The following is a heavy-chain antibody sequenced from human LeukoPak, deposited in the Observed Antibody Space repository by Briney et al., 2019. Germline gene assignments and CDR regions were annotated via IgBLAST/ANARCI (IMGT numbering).Heavy chain of an antibody. CDR3: AREAAAARGRFDY. V-gene: IGHV4-4*02. CDR1: GGSISSSNW. D-gene: IGHD6-13*01. J-gene: IGHJ4*02. CDR2: ISHSGST. Sequence: PSETLSLTCAVSGGSISSSNWWRWVRQPPGKGLEWLGEISHSGSTDYNPSLKSRVTMSVDKSKNQFSLKVTFVTVADTAVYYCAREAAAARGRFDYWGQGTLVTVSS.